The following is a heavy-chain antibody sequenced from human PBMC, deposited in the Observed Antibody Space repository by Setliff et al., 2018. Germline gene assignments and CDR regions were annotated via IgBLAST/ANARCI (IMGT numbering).Heavy chain of an antibody. D-gene: IGHD3-3*01. Sequence: SETLSLTCSLSGVTIGGNNYYYWAWIRQPPGKGLEWIGTISYSGGVFYNPSLKSRVAISADTSRIQFSLKLSSVTAADTAVYYCRFRSGYYKNDYWGQGTLVTVSS. J-gene: IGHJ4*01. CDR2: ISYSGGV. CDR3: RFRSGYYKNDY. CDR1: GVTIGGNNYYY. V-gene: IGHV4-39*07.